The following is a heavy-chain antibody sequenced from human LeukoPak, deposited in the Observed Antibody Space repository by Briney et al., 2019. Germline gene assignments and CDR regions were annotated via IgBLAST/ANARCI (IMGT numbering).Heavy chain of an antibody. CDR3: GKVAPGYSSSGPDY. V-gene: IGHV3-64D*06. J-gene: IGHJ4*02. CDR1: GFTFSSYA. CDR2: ISSNGGST. D-gene: IGHD6-13*01. Sequence: AGGSLRLSCSASGFTFSSYAMHWVRQAPGKGLEYVSAISSNGGSTYYADSVKGRFTISRVNSKNTLYLQMSSLRAEDTAVYYWGKVAPGYSSSGPDYWGQGTLGTVPS.